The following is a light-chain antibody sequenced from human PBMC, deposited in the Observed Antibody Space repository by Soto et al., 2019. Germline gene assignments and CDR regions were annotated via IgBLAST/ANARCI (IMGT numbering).Light chain of an antibody. CDR3: SSKRSATPVV. CDR2: EVS. J-gene: IGLJ1*01. V-gene: IGLV2-14*01. CDR1: SSDVGGYNY. Sequence: QSALTQPASVSGSPGQSISISCTGTSSDVGGYNYVSWYQQHPGKAPKLMIYEVSNRPSGVSNRFSGSKSGNTASLTISGLQAEDEADYYCSSKRSATPVVFGTGTKVTVL.